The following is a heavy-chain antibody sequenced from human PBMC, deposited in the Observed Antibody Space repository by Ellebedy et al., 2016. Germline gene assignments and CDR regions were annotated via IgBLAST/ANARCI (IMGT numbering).Heavy chain of an antibody. D-gene: IGHD3-16*02. CDR3: ARAGQYRFDY. V-gene: IGHV3-74*01. Sequence: GESLKISXEVSGFTFGSYWMHWVRQVPGEGLLWVSRMNPDGSTINYADSVRGRFTISRDNAKNTLFLQMASLRAEDTAVYYCARAGQYRFDYWGQGILVTVSS. CDR1: GFTFGSYW. CDR2: MNPDGSTI. J-gene: IGHJ4*02.